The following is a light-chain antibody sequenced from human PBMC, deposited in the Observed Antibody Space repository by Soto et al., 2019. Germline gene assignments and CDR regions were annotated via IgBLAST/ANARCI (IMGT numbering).Light chain of an antibody. CDR3: QQYDNSIT. Sequence: EIVLTQSPGTLSLSPGETATLSCRASQSVSSNNLAWYHQKPDQTPRLLVYGASSRATGIPDRFSGSGSGTDFTLTISRLEPEDFAVYYCQQYDNSITFGQGTRLE. J-gene: IGKJ5*01. CDR2: GAS. CDR1: QSVSSNN. V-gene: IGKV3-20*01.